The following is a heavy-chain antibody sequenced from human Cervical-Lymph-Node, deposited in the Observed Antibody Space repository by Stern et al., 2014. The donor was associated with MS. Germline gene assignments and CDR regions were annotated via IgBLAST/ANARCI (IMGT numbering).Heavy chain of an antibody. CDR1: GYSFTSYW. D-gene: IGHD4-17*01. V-gene: IGHV5-51*01. CDR2: IYPGDSDT. Sequence: EVQLVESGAEVKKPGESLKISCKGSGYSFTSYWIGWVRQMPGKGLEWMGIIYPGDSDTRYSPSFQGQVTISTDKSISTANLKRSTLKPSAPAMYYCARHRRHGDYDYYGMDVWGQGPTFTVSS. CDR3: ARHRRHGDYDYYGMDV. J-gene: IGHJ6*02.